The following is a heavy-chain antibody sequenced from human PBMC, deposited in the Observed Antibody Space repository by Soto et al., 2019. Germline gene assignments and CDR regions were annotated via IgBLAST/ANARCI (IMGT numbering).Heavy chain of an antibody. CDR3: ATNPESYSSSLKFDY. J-gene: IGHJ4*02. V-gene: IGHV1-3*01. CDR2: INAGNGNT. CDR1: GYTFTSYA. D-gene: IGHD6-13*01. Sequence: ASVKVSCKASGYTFTSYAMDWVRQAPGQRLEWMGWINAGNGNTKYAQKLQGRVTMTTDTSTSTAYMELRSLRSDDTAVYYCATNPESYSSSLKFDYWGQGTLVTVSS.